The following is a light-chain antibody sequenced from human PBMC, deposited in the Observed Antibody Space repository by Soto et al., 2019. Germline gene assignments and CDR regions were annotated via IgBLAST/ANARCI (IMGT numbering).Light chain of an antibody. CDR2: GAS. CDR1: QSISNY. V-gene: IGKV1-39*01. Sequence: DIQMTRSPFSLPASVGDRVNITCRASQSISNYLNWYQHKPGRAPSLLIHGASSLQGGVPSRFSGSGSGTDFTLTISSLHPEDFTTYYCQQTYSAPLTFGGGTRVEF. CDR3: QQTYSAPLT. J-gene: IGKJ4*01.